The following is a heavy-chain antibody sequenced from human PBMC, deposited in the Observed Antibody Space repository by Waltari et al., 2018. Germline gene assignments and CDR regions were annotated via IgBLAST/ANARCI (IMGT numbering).Heavy chain of an antibody. V-gene: IGHV5-51*01. D-gene: IGHD2-15*01. CDR3: ARLAVVVAATVWFDP. Sequence: EVQLVQSGAEVKKPGESLKISCKGSGYSFTSYWIGWVRQMPGKGLEWMGTIYPGDSDTRYSPSFQGQGTIPADKSICTAYLQWSSLKASDTAMYYCARLAVVVAATVWFDPWGQGTLVTVAP. J-gene: IGHJ5*02. CDR1: GYSFTSYW. CDR2: IYPGDSDT.